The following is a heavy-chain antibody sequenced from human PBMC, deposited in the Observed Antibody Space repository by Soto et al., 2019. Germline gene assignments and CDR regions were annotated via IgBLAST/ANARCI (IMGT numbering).Heavy chain of an antibody. J-gene: IGHJ6*02. V-gene: IGHV1-46*04. CDR1: GDTFTTNY. D-gene: IGHD2-21*01. Sequence: QEQLVQSGAEAKEPGASLKVSCKASGDTFTTNYIHWVRQAPGQGLEWMGRINPNSGATLYAQKWXXRLTLTTDTSTSTVYMDLNSLKSEDSAVYYCASRVLCDMDVWGQGTTVTVSS. CDR2: INPNSGAT. CDR3: ASRVLCDMDV.